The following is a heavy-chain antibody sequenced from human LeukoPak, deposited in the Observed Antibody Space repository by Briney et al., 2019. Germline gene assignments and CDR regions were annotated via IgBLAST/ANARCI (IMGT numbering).Heavy chain of an antibody. J-gene: IGHJ5*01. CDR1: GGSFSGYY. CDR3: ARVPLSGSTMGPKWFDS. CDR2: INHSGST. V-gene: IGHV4-34*01. D-gene: IGHD1-26*01. Sequence: SETLSLTCAVYGGSFSGYYWSWIRQPPGKGLEWIGEINHSGSTNYNPSLKSRVSISLDTSKNQFSLKLSSVSAADTAVYYCARVPLSGSTMGPKWFDSWGQGTLVTVSS.